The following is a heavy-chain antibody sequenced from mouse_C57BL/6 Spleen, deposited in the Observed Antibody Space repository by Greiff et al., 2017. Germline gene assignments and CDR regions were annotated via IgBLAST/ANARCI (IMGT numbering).Heavy chain of an antibody. Sequence: VKLVESGAELVKPGASVKISCKASGYAFSIYWMNWVKQRPGKGLEWIGQIYPGDGDTNYNGKFKGKATLTADKSSSTAYMQLSSLTSEDSAVYFCAREGYYGSSPYFDYWGQGTTLTVSS. D-gene: IGHD1-1*01. CDR3: AREGYYGSSPYFDY. CDR2: IYPGDGDT. V-gene: IGHV1-80*01. J-gene: IGHJ2*01. CDR1: GYAFSIYW.